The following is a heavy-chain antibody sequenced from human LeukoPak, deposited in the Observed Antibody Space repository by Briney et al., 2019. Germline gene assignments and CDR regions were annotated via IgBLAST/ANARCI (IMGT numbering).Heavy chain of an antibody. Sequence: SETLSLTCTVSGGSISSSSYFWGWIRQPPGKGLEWTGSLYYSVGTTYYNPSLKSRVTISVDTSRNQFSLKLSSVTAADTAVYYCARHRRQLAPLDYWGQGTLVTVSS. CDR3: ARHRRQLAPLDY. J-gene: IGHJ4*02. CDR2: LYYSVGTT. D-gene: IGHD6-6*01. V-gene: IGHV4-39*01. CDR1: GGSISSSSYF.